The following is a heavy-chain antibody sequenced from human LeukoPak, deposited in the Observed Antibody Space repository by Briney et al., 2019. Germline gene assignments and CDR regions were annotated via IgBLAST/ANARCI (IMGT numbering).Heavy chain of an antibody. D-gene: IGHD3-22*01. CDR1: GGTISSTSYY. Sequence: SETLSLTCSVSGGTISSTSYYGAWIRQPTGKGLEWIGSIYYSGSTYYNPSLKSRVIISVDTSKNQFSLKLNSVTAADTAVYYCARRSFEHSSGYYSRGAFAIWGQGTMVTVSS. J-gene: IGHJ3*02. V-gene: IGHV4-39*01. CDR3: ARRSFEHSSGYYSRGAFAI. CDR2: IYYSGST.